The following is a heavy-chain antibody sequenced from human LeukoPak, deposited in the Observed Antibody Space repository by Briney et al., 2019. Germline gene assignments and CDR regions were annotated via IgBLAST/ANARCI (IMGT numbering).Heavy chain of an antibody. J-gene: IGHJ6*03. V-gene: IGHV3-9*01. CDR1: GFTFDDYA. Sequence: GGSLRLSCAASGFTFDDYAMHWVRQAPGKGLEWVSGISWNSGSIGYADSVKGRFTISRDNAKNSLYLQMNSLRAEDTALYYCAKEDVAAAGQYYYYYMDVWGKGTTVTVSS. D-gene: IGHD6-13*01. CDR2: ISWNSGSI. CDR3: AKEDVAAAGQYYYYYMDV.